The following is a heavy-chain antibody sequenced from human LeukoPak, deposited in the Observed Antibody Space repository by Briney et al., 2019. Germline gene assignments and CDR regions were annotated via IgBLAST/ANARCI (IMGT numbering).Heavy chain of an antibody. J-gene: IGHJ4*02. CDR3: ANIAVAGTISDY. V-gene: IGHV3-23*01. CDR2: ISGSGGST. CDR1: GFTFSSYA. D-gene: IGHD6-19*01. Sequence: PGGSLRLSCTASGFTFSSYAMSWVRQAPGKGLEWVSAISGSGGSTYYAGSVKGRFTISRDNSKNTLYLQMNSLRAEDTAVYDCANIAVAGTISDYWGQGTLVTVSS.